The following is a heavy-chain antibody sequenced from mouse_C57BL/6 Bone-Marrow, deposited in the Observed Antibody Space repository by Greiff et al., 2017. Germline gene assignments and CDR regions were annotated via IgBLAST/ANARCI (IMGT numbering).Heavy chain of an antibody. J-gene: IGHJ4*01. D-gene: IGHD2-4*01. CDR3: ARGADDYGGMDY. Sequence: EVKLVESGGGLVQSGRSLRLSCATSGFTFSDFYMEWVRQAPGKGLEWIAASRNKANDSTSAYSASVKGRFIVSRDKNQSILYHQMNGLRAEDTAVYYCARGADDYGGMDYWGQGTTVTVSS. CDR1: GFTFSDFY. CDR2: SRNKANDSTS. V-gene: IGHV7-1*01.